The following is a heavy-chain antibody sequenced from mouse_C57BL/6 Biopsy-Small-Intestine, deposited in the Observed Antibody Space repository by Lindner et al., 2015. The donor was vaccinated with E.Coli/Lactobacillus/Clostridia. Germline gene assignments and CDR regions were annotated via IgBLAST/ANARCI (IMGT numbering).Heavy chain of an antibody. D-gene: IGHD1-1*01. V-gene: IGHV1-39*01. CDR2: INPNYGTT. J-gene: IGHJ2*01. Sequence: EVQLQESGPELVKPGASVKISCKASGYSFTDYNMNWVKQSNGKSLEWIGVINPNYGTTSYNQKFKGKATLTVDQSSSTAYMQLNSLTSEDSAVYYCARADYGNSPGYFDYWGQGTTLTVSS. CDR1: GYSFTDYN. CDR3: ARADYGNSPGYFDY.